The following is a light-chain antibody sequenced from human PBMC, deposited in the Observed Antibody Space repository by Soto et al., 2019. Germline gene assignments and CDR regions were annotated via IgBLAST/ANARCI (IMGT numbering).Light chain of an antibody. J-gene: IGKJ1*01. CDR3: QQYGSSVKT. Sequence: DNVLAQVPGGLCLPPGEGATVSRRSSQSIRSNYLAWYQQKPGQAPRLLIYDASNRATGIPARFSGSGSGTDFTLTISSLEPEDFAVYYCQQYGSSVKTFGQGTKGDIK. CDR2: DAS. V-gene: IGKV3-20*01. CDR1: QSIRSNY.